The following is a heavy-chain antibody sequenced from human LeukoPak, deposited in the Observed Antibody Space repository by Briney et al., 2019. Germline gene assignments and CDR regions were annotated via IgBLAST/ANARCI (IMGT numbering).Heavy chain of an antibody. CDR1: GYTFTSYG. J-gene: IGHJ3*02. CDR2: ISAYNGNT. Sequence: ASVKVSCKASGYTFTSYGISWVRLAPGQGLEWMGWISAYNGNTNYAQKLQGRVTMTTDTSTSTAYMELRSLRSDDTAVYYCARADSSGWYGVWTYDIWGQGTMVTVSS. CDR3: ARADSSGWYGVWTYDI. D-gene: IGHD6-19*01. V-gene: IGHV1-18*01.